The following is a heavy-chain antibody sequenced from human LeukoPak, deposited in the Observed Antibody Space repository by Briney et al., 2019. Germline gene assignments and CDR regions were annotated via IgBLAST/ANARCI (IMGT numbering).Heavy chain of an antibody. CDR2: IRYDGSNK. D-gene: IGHD3-10*01. V-gene: IGHV3-30*02. Sequence: GGSLRLSCTASGFTFSSYSMNWVRQAPGKGLEWVAFIRYDGSNKYYADSVKGRFTISRDNSKNTLYLQMNSLRAEDTAVYYCAKDGGGLLWFGESPRHNWFDPWGQGTLVTVSS. CDR3: AKDGGGLLWFGESPRHNWFDP. CDR1: GFTFSSYS. J-gene: IGHJ5*02.